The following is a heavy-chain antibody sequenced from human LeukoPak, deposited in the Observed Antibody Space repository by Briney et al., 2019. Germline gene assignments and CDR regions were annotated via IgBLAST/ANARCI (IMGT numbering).Heavy chain of an antibody. CDR2: IIPILGIA. CDR3: ARGPIAVAGTFDY. V-gene: IGHV1-69*04. Sequence: SVKVSCKASGGTFSSYAISWVRQAPGQGLEWMGRIIPILGIANYVQKFQGRVTITADKSTSTAYMELSSLRSEDTAVYYRARGPIAVAGTFDYWGQGTLVTVSS. J-gene: IGHJ4*02. CDR1: GGTFSSYA. D-gene: IGHD6-19*01.